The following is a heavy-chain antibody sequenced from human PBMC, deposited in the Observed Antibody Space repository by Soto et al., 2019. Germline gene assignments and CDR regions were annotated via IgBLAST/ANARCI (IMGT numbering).Heavy chain of an antibody. CDR2: ISWNSGSI. D-gene: IGHD3-10*01. Sequence: GGSVRLSCAASGFTFDDYAMHWVRQAPGKGLEWVSGISWNSGSIGYADSVKGRFTISRDNAKNSLYLQMNSLRAEDTALYYCAKDISAHSRTGFDYWGQGTLVTVSS. J-gene: IGHJ4*02. CDR1: GFTFDDYA. V-gene: IGHV3-9*01. CDR3: AKDISAHSRTGFDY.